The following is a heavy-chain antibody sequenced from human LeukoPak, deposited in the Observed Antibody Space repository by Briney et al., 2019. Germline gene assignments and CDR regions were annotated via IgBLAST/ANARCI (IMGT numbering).Heavy chain of an antibody. J-gene: IGHJ4*02. CDR1: RSTFTAYY. CDR3: ARDWLRGKGDLDY. CDR2: INPNSGGT. V-gene: IGHV1-2*02. D-gene: IGHD3-16*01. Sequence: GASVKVSCNAFRSTFTAYYIHWVRQAPGQGLEWMSWINPNSGGTSSAQKLQGRVTMTRDTAINTGYSEMYTITSEDTAMYYCARDWLRGKGDLDYWGQGTLVTVSS.